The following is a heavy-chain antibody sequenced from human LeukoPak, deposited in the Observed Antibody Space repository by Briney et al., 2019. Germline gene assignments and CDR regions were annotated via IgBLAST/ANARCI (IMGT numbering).Heavy chain of an antibody. CDR1: GGSISSYY. J-gene: IGHJ4*02. V-gene: IGHV4-59*01. CDR3: ARTIAVAAPFDY. Sequence: SETLSLTCTVSGGSISSYYWSWIRQPPGKGLEWIGYMYYSGSTNYNPSLKSRVTISVDTSKNQFSLKLSSVTAADTAVYYYARTIAVAAPFDYWGQGTLVTVSS. D-gene: IGHD6-19*01. CDR2: MYYSGST.